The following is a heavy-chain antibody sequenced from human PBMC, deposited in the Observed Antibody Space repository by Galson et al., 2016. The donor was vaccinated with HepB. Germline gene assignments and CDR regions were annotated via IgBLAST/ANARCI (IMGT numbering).Heavy chain of an antibody. CDR3: ARSGTYTNRIGMDF. CDR2: IGTKGGT. V-gene: IGHV3-13*01. Sequence: SLRLSCAASGFTFSTYDMHWVRQAKGKGLEWVSGIGTKGGTYYLDSAKGRFTISREDAKNSLHLQMNSLTAGDTAVYCCARSGTYTNRIGMDFWGQGTTVTVSS. J-gene: IGHJ6*02. CDR1: GFTFSTYD. D-gene: IGHD3-10*01.